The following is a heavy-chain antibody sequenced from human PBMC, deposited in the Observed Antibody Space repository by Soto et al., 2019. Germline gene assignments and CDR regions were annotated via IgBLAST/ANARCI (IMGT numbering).Heavy chain of an antibody. V-gene: IGHV1-2*04. D-gene: IGHD3-10*01. CDR3: ARGGSLWFGELSAYHYGMDV. CDR2: INPNSGGT. J-gene: IGHJ6*02. Sequence: PSVKVSCKASGYTFTGYYMHWVRQAPGQGLEWMGWINPNSGGTNYAQKFQGWVTMTRDTSISTAYMELSRLRSDDTAVYYCARGGSLWFGELSAYHYGMDVWGQGTTVPVSS. CDR1: GYTFTGYY.